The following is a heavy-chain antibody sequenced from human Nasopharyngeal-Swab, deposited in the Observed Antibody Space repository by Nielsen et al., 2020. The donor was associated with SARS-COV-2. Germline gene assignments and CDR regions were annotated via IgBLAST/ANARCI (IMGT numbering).Heavy chain of an antibody. CDR3: AKDVHGDYGGIDY. Sequence: GGSLSLSCAASGFTFSSYWLHWVLQAPGKGLVWVSRINSDGSSTSSADSVKGRFTISRDNAKNTLYLQMNSLRAEDTAVYYCAKDVHGDYGGIDYWGQGILVTVSS. CDR2: INSDGSST. D-gene: IGHD4-17*01. CDR1: GFTFSSYW. J-gene: IGHJ4*02. V-gene: IGHV3-74*01.